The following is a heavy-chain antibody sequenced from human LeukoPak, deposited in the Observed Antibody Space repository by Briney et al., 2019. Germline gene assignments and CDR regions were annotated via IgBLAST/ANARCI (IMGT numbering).Heavy chain of an antibody. Sequence: GGSLRLSCVASGFTFSRYWMHWVRQAPGEGLVWVSRINSDGRSTNYADSVKGRFTISRDNAKNTLYLQMNSLRAEDTAVYYCAYYYGSGSTRGYYFDYWGQGTLVTVSS. V-gene: IGHV3-74*01. CDR1: GFTFSRYW. D-gene: IGHD3-10*01. J-gene: IGHJ4*02. CDR3: AYYYGSGSTRGYYFDY. CDR2: INSDGRST.